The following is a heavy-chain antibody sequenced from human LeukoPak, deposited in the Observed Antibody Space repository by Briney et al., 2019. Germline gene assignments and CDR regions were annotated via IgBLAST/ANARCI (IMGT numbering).Heavy chain of an antibody. CDR1: GGSISSSSYY. J-gene: IGHJ6*02. D-gene: IGHD5-18*01. CDR3: ARALVDTLCMDV. V-gene: IGHV4-39*07. Sequence: PSETLSLTCTVSGGSISSSSYYWGWIRQPPGKGLEWIGSIYYSGSTYYNPSLKSRVTISVDTSKNQFSLKLSSVTAADTAVYYCARALVDTLCMDVWGQGTTVTVSS. CDR2: IYYSGST.